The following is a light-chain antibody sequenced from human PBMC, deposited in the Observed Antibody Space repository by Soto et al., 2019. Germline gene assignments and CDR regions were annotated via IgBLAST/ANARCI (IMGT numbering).Light chain of an antibody. Sequence: DIQMTQSPSTLSASVGDRVTITCRASQSISSWLAWYQQKPGKAPKLLIYKASSLESGVPSSFSSSGSGTEFTLTISSLQPDDFATYYCQQYNSYSYTFGQGTKLEIK. CDR1: QSISSW. V-gene: IGKV1-5*03. CDR3: QQYNSYSYT. CDR2: KAS. J-gene: IGKJ2*01.